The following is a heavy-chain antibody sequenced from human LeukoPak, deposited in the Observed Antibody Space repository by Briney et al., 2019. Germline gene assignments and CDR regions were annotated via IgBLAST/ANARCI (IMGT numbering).Heavy chain of an antibody. CDR2: IYSGGST. D-gene: IGHD3-22*01. CDR1: GFTVSSNY. Sequence: GGSLRLSCAASGFTVSSNYMSWVRQAPGKGLEWVSVIYSGGSTYYADSVKGRFTISRDNSKNTLYLQMNSLRAEDTAVYYCARDDDSSGYYLGYWGQGTLVTVSS. CDR3: ARDDDSSGYYLGY. V-gene: IGHV3-53*01. J-gene: IGHJ4*02.